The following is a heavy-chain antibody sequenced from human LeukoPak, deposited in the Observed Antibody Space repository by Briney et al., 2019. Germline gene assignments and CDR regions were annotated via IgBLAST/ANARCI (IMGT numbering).Heavy chain of an antibody. V-gene: IGHV4-4*02. CDR2: IYHSGST. Sequence: SGTLSLTCAVSGGSISSSNWWGWVRQPPGKGLEWIGEIYHSGSTNYNPSLKSRVTISVDKSKNQFSLKLSSVTAADTAVYYCAREGGEASTVTYDYWGQGTLVTVSS. D-gene: IGHD3-16*01. J-gene: IGHJ4*02. CDR1: GGSISSSNW. CDR3: AREGGEASTVTYDY.